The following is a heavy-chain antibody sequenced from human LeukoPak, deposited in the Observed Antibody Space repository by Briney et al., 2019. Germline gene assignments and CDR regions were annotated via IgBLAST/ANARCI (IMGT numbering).Heavy chain of an antibody. CDR3: ARFQGGAYDYVWGSYRYYYFDY. V-gene: IGHV3-23*01. CDR1: GFTFSSYG. Sequence: GGSLRLSCAASGFTFSSYGMSWVRQAPGKGLEWVSAISGSGDYTYYADSVKGRFTISRDNSKNTLYLHMKSLRAEDTAVYYCARFQGGAYDYVWGSYRYYYFDYWGQGTLVTVSS. D-gene: IGHD3-16*02. CDR2: ISGSGDYT. J-gene: IGHJ4*02.